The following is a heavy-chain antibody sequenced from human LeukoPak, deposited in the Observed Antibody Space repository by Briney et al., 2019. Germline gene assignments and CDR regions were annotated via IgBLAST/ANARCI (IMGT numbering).Heavy chain of an antibody. D-gene: IGHD2-15*01. J-gene: IGHJ4*02. CDR2: ISYDGSNK. V-gene: IGHV3-30*18. CDR3: AKDRGYCSGGSCYPEPQWIDY. CDR1: GFTFSSYG. Sequence: GRSLRLSCAASGFTFSSYGMHWVRQAPGKGLEWVAVISYDGSNKYYADSVKGRFTISRDNSKSTLYLQMNSLRAEDTAVYYCAKDRGYCSGGSCYPEPQWIDYWGQGTLVTVSS.